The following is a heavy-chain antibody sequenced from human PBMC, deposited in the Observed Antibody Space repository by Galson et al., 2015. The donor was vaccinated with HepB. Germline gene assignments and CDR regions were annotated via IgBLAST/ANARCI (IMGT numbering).Heavy chain of an antibody. CDR3: ARDRASMAYFHGLDV. CDR2: IIPIFGTA. V-gene: IGHV1-69*06. J-gene: IGHJ6*02. CDR1: GGTFSSYA. Sequence: SVKVSCKASGGTFSSYAISWVRQPPGQGLEWMGGIIPIFGTANYAQKFQGRVTITADKSTSTAYMELSSLRSEDTAVYYCARDRASMAYFHGLDVWGQGTTVTVSS. D-gene: IGHD2/OR15-2a*01.